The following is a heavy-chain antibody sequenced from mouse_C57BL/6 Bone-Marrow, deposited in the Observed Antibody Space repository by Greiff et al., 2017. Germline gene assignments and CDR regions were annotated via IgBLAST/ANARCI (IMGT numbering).Heavy chain of an antibody. CDR2: INPSSGYT. J-gene: IGHJ2*01. CDR3: ARRGWLLYYFDY. CDR1: GYTFTSYT. V-gene: IGHV1-4*01. Sequence: QVQLQQSGAELARPGASVKMSCKASGYTFTSYTMHWVKQRPGQGLEWIGYINPSSGYTKYNQKFKDKATLTADKSSSQAYMQLSSLTSEDSAVYYCARRGWLLYYFDYWGQGTTLTVSS. D-gene: IGHD2-3*01.